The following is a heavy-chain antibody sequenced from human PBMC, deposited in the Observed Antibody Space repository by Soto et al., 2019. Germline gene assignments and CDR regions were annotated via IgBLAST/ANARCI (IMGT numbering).Heavy chain of an antibody. V-gene: IGHV4-34*01. CDR1: GGSFSGYY. J-gene: IGHJ4*02. D-gene: IGHD3-22*01. CDR2: INHSGST. Sequence: SETLSLTCAVYGGSFSGYYWSWIRQPPGKGLEWIGEINHSGSTNYNPSLKSRVTISVDTSKNQFSLKLSSVTAADTAVYYCARGTDYYDSSGSEYFDYWGQGTMVAVSP. CDR3: ARGTDYYDSSGSEYFDY.